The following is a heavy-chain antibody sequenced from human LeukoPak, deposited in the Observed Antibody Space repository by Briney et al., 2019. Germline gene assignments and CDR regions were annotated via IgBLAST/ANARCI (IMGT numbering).Heavy chain of an antibody. J-gene: IGHJ5*02. CDR2: ISGGGTTK. CDR1: AITFGSYA. Sequence: GGSLRLSCAASAITFGSYAMHWVRQAPGKGLEWVSYISGGGTTKYYASSVKGRFTISRDNAKFVMYLQMNSLRAEDTAVYYCARVASPFGVVISNWFDPWGQGTLVTVSS. CDR3: ARVASPFGVVISNWFDP. D-gene: IGHD3-3*01. V-gene: IGHV3-48*01.